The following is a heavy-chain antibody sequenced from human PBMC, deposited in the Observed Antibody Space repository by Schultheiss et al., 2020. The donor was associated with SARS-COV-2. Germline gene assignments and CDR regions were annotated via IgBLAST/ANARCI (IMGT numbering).Heavy chain of an antibody. CDR3: AKDRGWNDVEQAFDI. CDR2: IYTSGST. V-gene: IGHV4-4*07. J-gene: IGHJ3*02. CDR1: GGSISSYY. D-gene: IGHD1-1*01. Sequence: SQTLSLTCTVSGGSISSYYWSWIRQPAGKGLEWIGRIYTSGSTNYNPSLKSRVTMSVDTSKNQFSLKLSSVTAADTAVYYCAKDRGWNDVEQAFDIWGQGTMVTVSS.